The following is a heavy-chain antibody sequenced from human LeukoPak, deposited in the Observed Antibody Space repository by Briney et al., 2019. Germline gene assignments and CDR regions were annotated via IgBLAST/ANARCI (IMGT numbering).Heavy chain of an antibody. D-gene: IGHD2-2*01. CDR2: IWYDGSNK. J-gene: IGHJ4*02. Sequence: SCKVSGYTLTELSMHWVRQAPGKGLEWVAVIWYDGSNKYYADSVKGRFTISRDNSKNTLYLQMNSLRAEDTAVYYCARDDSVVPAAFIDYWGQGTLVTVSS. CDR1: GYTLTELS. CDR3: ARDDSVVPAAFIDY. V-gene: IGHV3-33*01.